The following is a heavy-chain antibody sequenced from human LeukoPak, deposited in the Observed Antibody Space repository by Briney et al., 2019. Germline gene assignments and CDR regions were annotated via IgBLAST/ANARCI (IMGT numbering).Heavy chain of an antibody. CDR3: ARVVVNCYYPYYYGMDV. CDR1: GYTFTSYG. CDR2: ISAYNGNT. J-gene: IGHJ6*02. D-gene: IGHD3-22*01. V-gene: IGHV1-18*01. Sequence: ASVKVSCKASGYTFTSYGISWVRQAPGQGLEWMGWISAYNGNTNYAQKLQGRVTMTTDTSTSTAYMELRSLRSDDTAVYYCARVVVNCYYPYYYGMDVWGQGTKVTVSS.